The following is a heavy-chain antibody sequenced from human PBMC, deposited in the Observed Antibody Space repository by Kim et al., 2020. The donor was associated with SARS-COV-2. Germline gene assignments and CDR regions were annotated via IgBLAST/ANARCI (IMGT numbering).Heavy chain of an antibody. J-gene: IGHJ4*02. D-gene: IGHD1-26*01. V-gene: IGHV3-30*04. Sequence: GGSLRLSCAASGFTFSSYSLHWVRQAPGKGLEWVAVVLYDGRRRYYADSVMGRFTISRDNSENTLSLQMNSLRPEDTAVYYCTRDFRSTYYFDSWGQGTLVTVSS. CDR1: GFTFSSYS. CDR2: VLYDGRRR. CDR3: TRDFRSTYYFDS.